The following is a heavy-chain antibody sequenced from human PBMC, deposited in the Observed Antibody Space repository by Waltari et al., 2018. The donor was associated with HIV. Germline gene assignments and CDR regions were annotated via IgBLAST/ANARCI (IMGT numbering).Heavy chain of an antibody. CDR3: AKDGRDGVYVEH. CDR2: VNWNSDSI. J-gene: IGHJ1*01. V-gene: IGHV3-9*01. D-gene: IGHD2-8*01. Sequence: EVQLVEPGGGLVQPGRSLRLSCAGSGFSHDDYALHSVRQAPGKGLEWVSGVNWNSDSIGYADSVKGRFTISRDNAKNSLYLQMNSLRLEDTAFYYCAKDGRDGVYVEHWGQGTLVTVSS. CDR1: GFSHDDYA.